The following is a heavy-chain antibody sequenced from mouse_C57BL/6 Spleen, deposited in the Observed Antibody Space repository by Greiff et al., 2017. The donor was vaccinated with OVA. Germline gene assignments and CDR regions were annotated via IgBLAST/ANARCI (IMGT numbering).Heavy chain of an antibody. J-gene: IGHJ1*03. CDR2: IDPETGGP. V-gene: IGHV1-15*01. CDR1: GYTFTDYE. Sequence: VKLVESGAELVRPGASVTLSCKASGYTFTDYEMHWVKQTPVHGLEWIGAIDPETGGPAYNQKFKGKAILTADKSSSTAYMEHRSLTSEDSAVYYCTRGAYGSSYRYFDVWGTGTTVTVSS. D-gene: IGHD1-1*01. CDR3: TRGAYGSSYRYFDV.